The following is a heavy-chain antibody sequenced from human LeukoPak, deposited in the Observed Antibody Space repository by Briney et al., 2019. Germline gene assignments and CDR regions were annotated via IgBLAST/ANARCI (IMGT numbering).Heavy chain of an antibody. CDR2: INPGGGST. V-gene: IGHV3-23*01. CDR1: GVTFSSYA. CDR3: AKDQPGYCSGGSCYVDY. D-gene: IGHD2-15*01. J-gene: IGHJ4*02. Sequence: GGSLRLSCAASGVTFSSYAMNWVRQGPGKGLEWVSAINPGGGSTYYADSVKGRFTISRDNSKNTLYLQMNSLRAEDTAVYYCAKDQPGYCSGGSCYVDYWGQGTLVTVSS.